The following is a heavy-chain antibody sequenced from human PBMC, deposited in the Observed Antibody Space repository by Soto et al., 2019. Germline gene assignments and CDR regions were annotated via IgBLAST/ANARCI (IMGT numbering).Heavy chain of an antibody. Sequence: PGGSLRLSCAASGFTFSSYEMNWVRQAPGKGLEWVSYISSSGSTIYYADSVKGRFTISRDNAKNSLYLQMNSLRAEDTAVYYCARDRNHDFWSGYSYGMDVWGQGTTVTVSS. J-gene: IGHJ6*02. CDR2: ISSSGSTI. V-gene: IGHV3-48*03. D-gene: IGHD3-3*01. CDR1: GFTFSSYE. CDR3: ARDRNHDFWSGYSYGMDV.